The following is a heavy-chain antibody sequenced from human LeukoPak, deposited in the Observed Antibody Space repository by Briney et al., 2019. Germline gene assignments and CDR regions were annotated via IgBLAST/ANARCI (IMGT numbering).Heavy chain of an antibody. CDR3: VSSGWSYFDY. V-gene: IGHV4-38-2*02. D-gene: IGHD6-19*01. CDR1: GYSISSGYY. J-gene: IGHJ4*02. Sequence: PSETLSLTCTVSGYSISSGYYWGWIRQPPGKGLEWIGSIYHSGSTYYNPSLKSRVTISVDTSKNQFSLKLSSVTAADTAVYYCVSSGWSYFDYWGQGTLVTVSS. CDR2: IYHSGST.